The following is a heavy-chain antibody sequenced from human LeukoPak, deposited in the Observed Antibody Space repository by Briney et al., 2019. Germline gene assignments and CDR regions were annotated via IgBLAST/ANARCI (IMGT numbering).Heavy chain of an antibody. CDR1: GFRFSNNA. CDR2: VSKTGGTT. D-gene: IGHD5-12*01. CDR3: VKVATGP. Sequence: TGGSLRLSCVASGFRFSNNAMSWVRQAPGKGLEWVSSVSKTGGTTYYADSVKGRYTIPRDNSRNTVSLQMNSLRAEDTAIYYCVKVATGPWGQGTLVTVSS. V-gene: IGHV3-23*01. J-gene: IGHJ5*02.